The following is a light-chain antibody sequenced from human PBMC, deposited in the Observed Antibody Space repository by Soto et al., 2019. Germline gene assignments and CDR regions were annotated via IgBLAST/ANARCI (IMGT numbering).Light chain of an antibody. V-gene: IGKV3-20*01. CDR2: GAS. Sequence: EIVLTQSPGTQSLSPGERATLSCRASQSVSSSYLAWYQQKPGQAPRLLIYGASSRATGIPDRFSGSGSGTDFTLTISRLEPEDSAVYYCQQYGSSPLTFGGGTKVEIK. CDR3: QQYGSSPLT. CDR1: QSVSSSY. J-gene: IGKJ4*01.